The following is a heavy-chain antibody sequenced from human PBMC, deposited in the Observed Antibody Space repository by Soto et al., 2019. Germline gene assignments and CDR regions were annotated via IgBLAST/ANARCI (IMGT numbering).Heavy chain of an antibody. J-gene: IGHJ6*02. Sequence: PGESLKISCKGSGYSFTSYWIGWVRQMPGKGLEWMGIIYPGDSDTRYSPSFQGQVTISADKSISTAYLQWSSLKASDTAMYYCARKDSSSWYLPFYYYYGMDVWGQGTTVTVSS. V-gene: IGHV5-51*01. CDR1: GYSFTSYW. D-gene: IGHD6-13*01. CDR3: ARKDSSSWYLPFYYYYGMDV. CDR2: IYPGDSDT.